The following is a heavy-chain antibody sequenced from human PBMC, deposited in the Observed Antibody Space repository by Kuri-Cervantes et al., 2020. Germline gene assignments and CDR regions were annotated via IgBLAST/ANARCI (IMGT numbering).Heavy chain of an antibody. V-gene: IGHV3-30*03. CDR1: GFTLSSYG. CDR2: ISYDGSNK. Sequence: LSLTCAASGFTLSSYGMHWVRQAPGKGLEWVAVISYDGSNKYYADSVKGRFTISRDNSKNTLYLQMNSLRAEDTAVYYCARGSPTLSFDYWGQGTLVTVSS. D-gene: IGHD3-16*01. CDR3: ARGSPTLSFDY. J-gene: IGHJ4*02.